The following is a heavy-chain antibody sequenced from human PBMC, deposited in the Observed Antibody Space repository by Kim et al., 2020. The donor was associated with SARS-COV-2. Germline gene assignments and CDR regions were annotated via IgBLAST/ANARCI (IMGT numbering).Heavy chain of an antibody. CDR3: AKDLLRFGELLVNWFDP. CDR1: GFTFDDYA. J-gene: IGHJ5*02. D-gene: IGHD3-10*01. V-gene: IGHV3-9*01. CDR2: ISWNSGSI. Sequence: GGSLRLSCAASGFTFDDYAMHWVRQAPGKGLEWVSGISWNSGSIGYADSVKGRFTISRDNAKNSLYLQMNSLRAEDTALYYCAKDLLRFGELLVNWFDPWGQGTLVTVSS.